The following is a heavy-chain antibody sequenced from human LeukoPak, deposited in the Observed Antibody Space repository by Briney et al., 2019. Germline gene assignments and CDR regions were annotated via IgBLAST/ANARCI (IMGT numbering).Heavy chain of an antibody. J-gene: IGHJ4*02. CDR3: ARALGIGEQQLVVAGHTGPLFDY. Sequence: PSETLSLTCTVSGGSISSGGYYWSWIRQHPGKGLEWIGYIYYSGSTYYNPSLKSRVTISVDTSKNQFSLKLSSVTAADTAVYYCARALGIGEQQLVVAGHTGPLFDYWGQGTLVTVSS. CDR2: IYYSGST. D-gene: IGHD6-13*01. CDR1: GGSISSGGYY. V-gene: IGHV4-31*03.